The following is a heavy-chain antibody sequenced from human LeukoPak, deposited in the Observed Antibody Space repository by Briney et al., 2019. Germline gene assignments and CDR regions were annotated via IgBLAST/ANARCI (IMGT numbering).Heavy chain of an antibody. CDR3: ARSKRSGCSSTSCLLNWFDP. CDR2: INHSGST. V-gene: IGHV4-34*01. J-gene: IGHJ5*02. CDR1: GGSFSGYY. Sequence: SETLSLTCAVYGGSFSGYYWSWIRQPPGKGLERLGEINHSGSTNYNPSLKSRGTVSVDTSQNQFSLQLSSVAAADTAVYYCARSKRSGCSSTSCLLNWFDPWGQGTLVTVSS. D-gene: IGHD2-2*01.